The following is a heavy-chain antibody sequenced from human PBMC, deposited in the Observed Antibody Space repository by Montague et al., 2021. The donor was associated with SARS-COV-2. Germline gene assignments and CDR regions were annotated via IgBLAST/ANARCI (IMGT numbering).Heavy chain of an antibody. Sequence: SETLSLTCAVYGGSFSPYYWAWIRQPPGKGLEWIGYIYYSGSTNYNPSLKSRVTISVDTSKNQFSLKLSSVTAADTAVYYCARAQMNRITIFGVVAEFDPWGQGTLVTVSS. V-gene: IGHV4-59*01. CDR3: ARAQMNRITIFGVVAEFDP. CDR2: IYYSGST. J-gene: IGHJ5*02. D-gene: IGHD3-3*01. CDR1: GGSFSPYY.